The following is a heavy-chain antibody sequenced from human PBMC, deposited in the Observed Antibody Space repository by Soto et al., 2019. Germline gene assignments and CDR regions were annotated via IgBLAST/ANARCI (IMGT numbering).Heavy chain of an antibody. CDR1: GGTFSSYT. D-gene: IGHD2-15*01. Sequence: QVQLVQSGAEVKKPGSSVKVSCKASGGTFSSYTISWVRQAPGQGLEWMGRIIPILGIANYAQKFQGRVTITADKSTSTAYMELSSLRSEDTAVYYCARSEVGVAATPRFDPWGQGTLVTVSS. CDR2: IIPILGIA. CDR3: ARSEVGVAATPRFDP. V-gene: IGHV1-69*02. J-gene: IGHJ5*02.